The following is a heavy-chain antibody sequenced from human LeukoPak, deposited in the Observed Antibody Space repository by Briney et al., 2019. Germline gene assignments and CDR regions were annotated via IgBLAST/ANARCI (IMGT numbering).Heavy chain of an antibody. D-gene: IGHD3-10*01. V-gene: IGHV1-3*01. CDR3: ARVGVRGAAYYFDY. Sequence: ASVKVSCKASGYTFTSYAMHWVRQAPGQRLEWMGWINAGNGNTKYSQKFQGRVTITRDTSASTAYMELSSLRSEDTAVYYCARVGVRGAAYYFDYWGQGTLVTVSS. CDR2: INAGNGNT. CDR1: GYTFTSYA. J-gene: IGHJ4*02.